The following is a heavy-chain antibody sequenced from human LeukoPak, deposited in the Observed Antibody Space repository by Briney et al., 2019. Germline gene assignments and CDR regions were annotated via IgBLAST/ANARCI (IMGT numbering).Heavy chain of an antibody. V-gene: IGHV4-34*01. CDR3: ARGSLPGYYFDF. CDR1: GGSFSSYY. Sequence: SETLSLTCAVYGGSFSSYYWSWIRQPPGKGLEWIGEIHHSGSTNYKPSLKSRVTISGDTSKNQFSLRLSSVTAADTAVYYCARGSLPGYYFDFWGQGTLVTVSS. D-gene: IGHD1-14*01. CDR2: IHHSGST. J-gene: IGHJ4*02.